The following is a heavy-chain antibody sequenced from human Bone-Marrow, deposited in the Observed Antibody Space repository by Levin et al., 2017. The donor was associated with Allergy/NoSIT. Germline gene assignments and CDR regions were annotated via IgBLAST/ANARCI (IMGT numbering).Heavy chain of an antibody. J-gene: IGHJ6*03. CDR2: IYHGGDI. CDR3: AREYYLDV. V-gene: IGHV4-38-2*02. Sequence: SETLSLTCAVSGSSISSDYYWGWIRQPPGKGLEWIGTIYHGGDIYYNPSLKSRVTISIDTSKNQFSLKVTSMTAADSAVYYCAREYYLDVWGKGTTVTVSS. CDR1: GSSISSDYY.